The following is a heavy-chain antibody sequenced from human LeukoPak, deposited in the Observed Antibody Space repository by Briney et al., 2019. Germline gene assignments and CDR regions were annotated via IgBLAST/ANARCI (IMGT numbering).Heavy chain of an antibody. V-gene: IGHV4-59*01. J-gene: IGHJ3*02. D-gene: IGHD1-1*01. CDR2: IYYSGST. CDR1: GGSISSYY. CDR3: ARQSMNWGYTTGAFDI. Sequence: TSETLSLTCTVSGGSISSYYWSWIRQPPGKGLEWIGYIYYSGSTNYNPSLKSRVTISVDTSKNQFSLKLSSVTAADTAVYYCARQSMNWGYTTGAFDIWGQGTMVTVSS.